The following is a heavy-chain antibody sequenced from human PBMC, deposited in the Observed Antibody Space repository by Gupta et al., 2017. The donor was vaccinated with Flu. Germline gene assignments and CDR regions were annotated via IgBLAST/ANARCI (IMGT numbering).Heavy chain of an antibody. J-gene: IGHJ4*02. CDR3: ARGAPKGSGSYYSYY. CDR2: ISSSSSYI. V-gene: IGHV3-21*01. D-gene: IGHD1-26*01. Sequence: QAPGEGLEWVSSISSSSSYIYYADAGKGRFAVSRDNAKNSLSLQMNSLRAEDTAVYYCARGAPKGSGSYYSYYWGQGTLVTVAS.